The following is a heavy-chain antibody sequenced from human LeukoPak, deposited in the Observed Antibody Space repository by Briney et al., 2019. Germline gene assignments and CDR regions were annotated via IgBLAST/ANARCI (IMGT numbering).Heavy chain of an antibody. J-gene: IGHJ5*02. V-gene: IGHV4-59*01. D-gene: IGHD3-22*01. CDR3: AREAVYYDSSGYYYVGWFDP. Sequence: SEILSLTCTVSGGSISSYYWSWIRQPPGKGLEWIGYMYYSGSTNYNPSLKSRVTISVDTSKNQFSLKLSSVTAADTAVYYCAREAVYYDSSGYYYVGWFDPWGQGTLVTVSS. CDR2: MYYSGST. CDR1: GGSISSYY.